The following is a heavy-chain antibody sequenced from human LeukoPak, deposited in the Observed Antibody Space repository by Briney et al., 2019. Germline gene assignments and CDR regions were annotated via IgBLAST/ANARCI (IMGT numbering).Heavy chain of an antibody. CDR3: ARETPRRGETRDGYR. CDR2: IKEDGSET. CDR1: GFTFKKYW. V-gene: IGHV3-7*01. J-gene: IGHJ4*02. D-gene: IGHD5-24*01. Sequence: PGGSLRLSCAASGFTFKKYWMTWVRQVPGKGLECLANIKEDGSETYYADSVKGRFTISRDNPKNLLFLQINSLRVEDTAVYYCARETPRRGETRDGYRWGQGTLVTVSS.